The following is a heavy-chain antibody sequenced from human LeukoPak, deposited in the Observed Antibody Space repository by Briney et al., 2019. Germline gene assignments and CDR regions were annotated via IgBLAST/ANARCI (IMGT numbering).Heavy chain of an antibody. CDR3: ARGTYCYDSSGYYPDY. D-gene: IGHD3-22*01. V-gene: IGHV1-2*02. CDR1: GYTFTSYG. Sequence: ASVKVSCKASGYTFTSYGISWVRQAPGQGLEWMGWINPNSGGTNYAQKFQGRVTMTRDTSISTAYMELSRLRSDDTAVYYCARGTYCYDSSGYYPDYWGQGTLVTVSS. J-gene: IGHJ4*02. CDR2: INPNSGGT.